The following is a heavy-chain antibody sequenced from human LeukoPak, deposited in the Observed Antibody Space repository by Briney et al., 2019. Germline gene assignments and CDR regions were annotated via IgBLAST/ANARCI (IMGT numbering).Heavy chain of an antibody. Sequence: GGSLRLSCAASGSTFRTYWMLWVRQAPGKGLEWISIINDDGSKTSHADSVKGRFTTSRDYAKNTLYLQMNSLRAEDTAVYYCVSSIGTAGYWGQGTLVTVSS. CDR1: GSTFRTYW. CDR2: INDDGSKT. J-gene: IGHJ4*02. CDR3: VSSIGTAGY. D-gene: IGHD6-13*01. V-gene: IGHV3-74*01.